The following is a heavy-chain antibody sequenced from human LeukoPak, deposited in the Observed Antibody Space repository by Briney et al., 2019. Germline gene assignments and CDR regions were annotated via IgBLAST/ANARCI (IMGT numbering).Heavy chain of an antibody. Sequence: GGSLRLSCAASGFTFSSYAMSWVRQAPGKGLEWVGRIKTKTDGGTTDYAAPVKGRFTISRDDSKNTLYLQMNRLKTEDTAVYYCAKGRGSYLDYWGQGTLVTVSS. J-gene: IGHJ4*02. V-gene: IGHV3-15*01. CDR2: IKTKTDGGTT. CDR1: GFTFSSYA. CDR3: AKGRGSYLDY. D-gene: IGHD1-26*01.